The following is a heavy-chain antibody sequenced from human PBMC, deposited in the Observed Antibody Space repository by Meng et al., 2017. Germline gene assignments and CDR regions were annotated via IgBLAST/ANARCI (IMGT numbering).Heavy chain of an antibody. D-gene: IGHD6-19*01. J-gene: IGHJ5*02. CDR3: ARVISGWSYNWFDP. CDR2: ISRSSSYI. CDR1: GFAFSSNS. Sequence: QQVESVGPRVKPVGAMRLVCAASGFAFSSNSMNWCRQAPEKGLEWVSSISRSSSYIYYADSVKGRFTISRDNAKNSLYLQMNSLRAEDTAVYYCARVISGWSYNWFDPWGQGTLVTVSS. V-gene: IGHV3-21*01.